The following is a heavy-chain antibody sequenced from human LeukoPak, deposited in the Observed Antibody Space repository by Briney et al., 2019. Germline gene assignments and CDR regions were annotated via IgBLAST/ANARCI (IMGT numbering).Heavy chain of an antibody. D-gene: IGHD6-13*01. V-gene: IGHV6-1*01. CDR1: GDSVSSNSAA. J-gene: IGHJ5*02. CDR3: ARGGNLEYSSSWYGDADNWFDP. CDR2: TYYRSKWYN. Sequence: SQTLSLTCAISGDSVSSNSAAWNWIRQSPSRGLEWLGRTYYRSKWYNDYAVSVKSRITINPDTSKNQFSLQLNSVTPEDTAVYYCARGGNLEYSSSWYGDADNWFDPWGHGTLVTVSS.